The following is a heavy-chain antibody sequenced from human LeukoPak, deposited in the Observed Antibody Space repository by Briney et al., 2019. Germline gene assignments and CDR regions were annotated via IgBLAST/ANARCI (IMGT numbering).Heavy chain of an antibody. V-gene: IGHV3-7*01. Sequence: GGSLRLSCAASGFTFSSYWMSWVRQAPGKGLEWVANIKQDGSEKYYVDSVKGRFTISRDNAKNSLYLQMNSLRAEDTAVYYCARDPLLSSSWYFDYWGQGTLVTVSS. D-gene: IGHD6-13*01. CDR3: ARDPLLSSSWYFDY. CDR1: GFTFSSYW. CDR2: IKQDGSEK. J-gene: IGHJ4*02.